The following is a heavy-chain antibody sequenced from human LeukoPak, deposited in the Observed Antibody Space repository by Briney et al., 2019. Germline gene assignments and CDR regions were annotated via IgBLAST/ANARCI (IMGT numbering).Heavy chain of an antibody. CDR2: ITRKSYGGTT. D-gene: IGHD3-3*01. J-gene: IGHJ4*02. CDR1: GHTSDDYT. CDR3: SHSGKYDFWSGTF. Sequence: GGSLRLSCTASGHTSDDYTVTWVRQAPGRGLEWVGFITRKSYGGTTEYAASVKGRFTISRDDSKSIAYLEMSSLKTEDTGVYYCSHSGKYDFWSGTFWGQGTLVIVSS. V-gene: IGHV3-49*04.